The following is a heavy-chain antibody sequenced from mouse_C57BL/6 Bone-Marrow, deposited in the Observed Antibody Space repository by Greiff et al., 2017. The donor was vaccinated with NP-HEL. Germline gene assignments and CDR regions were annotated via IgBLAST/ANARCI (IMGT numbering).Heavy chain of an antibody. CDR3: TRLRRAY. CDR2: IDPENGDT. J-gene: IGHJ3*01. V-gene: IGHV14-4*01. Sequence: EVQLQESGAELVGPGASVKLSCTASGFNIKDDYMHWVKQRPEQGLEWIGWIDPENGDTEYASKFQGKATITADTSSNTAYLQLSSLTSEDTAVYYCTRLRRAYWGQGTLVTVSA. D-gene: IGHD1-1*01. CDR1: GFNIKDDY.